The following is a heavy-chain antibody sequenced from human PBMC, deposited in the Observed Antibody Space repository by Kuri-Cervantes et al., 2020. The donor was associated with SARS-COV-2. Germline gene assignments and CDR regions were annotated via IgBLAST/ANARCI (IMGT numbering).Heavy chain of an antibody. CDR3: ARGMVRGLIQSYCYGMDV. D-gene: IGHD3-10*01. V-gene: IGHV1-2*04. Sequence: ASVKVSCKASGDTFTDNYMYWVRQAPGQGLEWMGWINPNSGGTNYAQKFQGWVTMTRDTSSTGYMELSRMRSDDTAVYYCARGMVRGLIQSYCYGMDVWGQGTTVTVSS. J-gene: IGHJ6*02. CDR1: GDTFTDNY. CDR2: INPNSGGT.